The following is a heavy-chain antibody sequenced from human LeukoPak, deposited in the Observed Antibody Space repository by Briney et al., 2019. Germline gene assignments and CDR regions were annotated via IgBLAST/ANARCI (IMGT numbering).Heavy chain of an antibody. CDR3: ARTSSKLSGSYYAPLDY. J-gene: IGHJ4*02. D-gene: IGHD1-26*01. CDR2: IIPIFGTA. Sequence: GASVKVSCKASGGTFSSYAISWVRQAPGQGLEWMGGIIPIFGTANYAQKFQGRVTITADESTSTAYMELSSLRSEDTAVYYCARTSSKLSGSYYAPLDYWGQGTLVTVSS. CDR1: GGTFSSYA. V-gene: IGHV1-69*13.